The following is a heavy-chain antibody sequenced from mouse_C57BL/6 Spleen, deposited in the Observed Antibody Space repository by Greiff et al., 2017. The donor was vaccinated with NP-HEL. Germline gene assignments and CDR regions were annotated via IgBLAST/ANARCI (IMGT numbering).Heavy chain of an antibody. CDR1: GFNIKDYY. V-gene: IGHV14-2*01. Sequence: EVQLQQSGAELVKPGASVKLSCTASGFNIKDYYMHWVKQRTEQGLEWIGRIDPEDGETKYAPTFQGKATITADTSSNTAYLQLSSLTSEDTAVYSCARRSYYDPLFEYWGQGTTLTVSS. J-gene: IGHJ2*01. CDR3: ARRSYYDPLFEY. CDR2: IDPEDGET. D-gene: IGHD2-4*01.